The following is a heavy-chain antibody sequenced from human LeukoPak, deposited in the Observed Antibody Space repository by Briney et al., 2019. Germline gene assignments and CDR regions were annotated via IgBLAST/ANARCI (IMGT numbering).Heavy chain of an antibody. CDR3: ASRPRLGYCSSTSCHGLYQKNWFDP. D-gene: IGHD2-2*01. J-gene: IGHJ5*02. V-gene: IGHV4-34*01. CDR2: INHSGST. Sequence: SETLSLTCAVYGGSFSGYYWSWIRQPPGKGLEWIGEINHSGSTNYNPSLKSRVTISVDTSKNQFSLKLSSVTAADTAVYYCASRPRLGYCSSTSCHGLYQKNWFDPWGQGTLVTVSS. CDR1: GGSFSGYY.